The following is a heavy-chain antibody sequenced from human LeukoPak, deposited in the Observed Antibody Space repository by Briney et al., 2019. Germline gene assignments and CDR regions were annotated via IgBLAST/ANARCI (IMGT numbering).Heavy chain of an antibody. CDR1: GFTFSSYA. D-gene: IGHD4-17*01. Sequence: GGSLRLSCAASGFTFSSYAMGWVRQAPGKGLEWVSAISGSGGSTYYADSVKGRFTISRDNSKNTLYLQMNSLRAEDTAVYYCAKSFGGTTVTTGYWGQGTLVTVSS. V-gene: IGHV3-23*01. CDR2: ISGSGGST. CDR3: AKSFGGTTVTTGY. J-gene: IGHJ4*02.